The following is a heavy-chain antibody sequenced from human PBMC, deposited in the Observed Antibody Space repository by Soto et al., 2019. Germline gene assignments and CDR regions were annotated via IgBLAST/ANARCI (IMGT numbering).Heavy chain of an antibody. CDR3: ARSRMATITRDAFDI. J-gene: IGHJ3*02. D-gene: IGHD5-12*01. CDR2: INAGNGNT. Sequence: QVQLVQSGAEEKKPGASVKVSCKASGYTFTSYAMHWVRQAPGQRLEWMGWINAGNGNTKYSQKFQGRVTITRDTSASTAYMELSSLSSEDTAVYYCARSRMATITRDAFDIWGQGTMVTVSS. CDR1: GYTFTSYA. V-gene: IGHV1-3*05.